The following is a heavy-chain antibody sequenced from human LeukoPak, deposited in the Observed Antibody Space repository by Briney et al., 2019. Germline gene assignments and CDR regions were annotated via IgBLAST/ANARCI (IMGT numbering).Heavy chain of an antibody. CDR1: GFIFDDYA. D-gene: IGHD3-3*01. J-gene: IGHJ4*02. CDR2: ISWKSGTI. Sequence: GRSLRLSCAATGFIFDDYAMYLVRQAPGKGLEWVSGISWKSGTIGYADSVKGRFTISRDNAKNSLYLQMNSLRAEDTAFYYCARGVFWSGYPYFDNWGLGTLVTVSS. V-gene: IGHV3-9*01. CDR3: ARGVFWSGYPYFDN.